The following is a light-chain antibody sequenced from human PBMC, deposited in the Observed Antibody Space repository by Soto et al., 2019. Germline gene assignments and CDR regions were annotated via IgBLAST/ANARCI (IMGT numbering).Light chain of an antibody. J-gene: IGKJ3*01. CDR3: QQYNDWPFT. CDR2: GVS. Sequence: EIVMTQSPGTLSVSPGERATLSCRASQSVSVTLAWYQQKPGQAPRLLIYGVSTRATGIPARFSGSESGTEFNLTISSLQSEDFAVYYCQQYNDWPFTFGPGTKVDIK. CDR1: QSVSVT. V-gene: IGKV3-15*01.